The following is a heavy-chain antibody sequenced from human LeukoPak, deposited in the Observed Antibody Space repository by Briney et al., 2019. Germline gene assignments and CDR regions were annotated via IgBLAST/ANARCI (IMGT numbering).Heavy chain of an antibody. CDR2: IYYSGST. V-gene: IGHV4-39*01. Sequence: SETLSLTCTVSGGSISSSSYCWGWIRQPPGKGLEWIGSIYYSGSTYYNPSLKSRVTISVDTSKNQFSLKLSSVTAADTAVYYWARWGVVVAATAALWGQGTLVTVSS. D-gene: IGHD2-15*01. J-gene: IGHJ4*02. CDR3: ARWGVVVAATAAL. CDR1: GGSISSSSYC.